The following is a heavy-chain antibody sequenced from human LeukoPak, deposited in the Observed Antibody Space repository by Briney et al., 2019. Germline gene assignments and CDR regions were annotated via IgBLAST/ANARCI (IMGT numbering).Heavy chain of an antibody. Sequence: GESLRFSCAASGFTFSDSWMTWVRQVPGKGLEWVGRIKSKIDGETTEYAAPVEGRFTISRDDSKTTVYLQMSGLRTEDTALYYCTTDSGSFDVWGRGTMVTVSS. J-gene: IGHJ3*01. CDR2: IKSKIDGETT. D-gene: IGHD3-10*01. V-gene: IGHV3-15*01. CDR3: TTDSGSFDV. CDR1: GFTFSDSW.